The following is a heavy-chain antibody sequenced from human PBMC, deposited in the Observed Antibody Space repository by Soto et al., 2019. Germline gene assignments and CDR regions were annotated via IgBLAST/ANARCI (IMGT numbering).Heavy chain of an antibody. J-gene: IGHJ4*02. CDR3: ARGLYCGGGCYSHFDY. CDR1: GGTFSNYP. Sequence: VQLVQSGAEVKKPVSSVKVSCKASGGTFSNYPFIWVRQAPGQGLDWMGWIIPIFGTTDYGQRFQGRVTITADESTNTAYMELSSLRSDATAVYYCARGLYCGGGCYSHFDYWGQGTLVTVSS. D-gene: IGHD2-21*02. V-gene: IGHV1-69*01. CDR2: IIPIFGTT.